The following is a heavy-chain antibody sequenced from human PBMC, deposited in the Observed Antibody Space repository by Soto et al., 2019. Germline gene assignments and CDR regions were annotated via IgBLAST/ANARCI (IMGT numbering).Heavy chain of an antibody. Sequence: SETLSLTCAVSSGSISSSNWWSWVRQPPGKGLEWIGEIYHSGSTNYNPSLKSRVTISVDKSKNQFSLKLSSVTAADTAVYYCARDRREGQQPDYYYYYYMDVWGKGTTVTVSS. CDR1: SGSISSSNW. D-gene: IGHD6-13*01. CDR2: IYHSGST. J-gene: IGHJ6*03. V-gene: IGHV4-4*02. CDR3: ARDRREGQQPDYYYYYYMDV.